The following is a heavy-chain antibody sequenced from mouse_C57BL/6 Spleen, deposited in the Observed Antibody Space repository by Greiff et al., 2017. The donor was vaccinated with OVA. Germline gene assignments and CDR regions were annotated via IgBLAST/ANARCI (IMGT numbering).Heavy chain of an antibody. J-gene: IGHJ1*03. Sequence: EVKVVESGPGMVKPSQSLSLTCTVTGYSITSGYDWHWIRHFPGNKLEWMGYISYSGSTNYNPSLKSRISITHDTSKNHFFLKLNSVTTEDTATYYCARDGPYDYGRNFDVWGTGTTVTVSS. CDR3: ARDGPYDYGRNFDV. CDR2: ISYSGST. CDR1: GYSITSGYD. D-gene: IGHD2-4*01. V-gene: IGHV3-1*01.